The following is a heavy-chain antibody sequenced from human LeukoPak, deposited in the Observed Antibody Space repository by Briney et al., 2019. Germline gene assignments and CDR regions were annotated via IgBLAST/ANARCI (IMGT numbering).Heavy chain of an antibody. CDR2: IYPGDSDT. CDR3: ARGYSSSWSKGLPGHFDY. V-gene: IGHV5-51*01. J-gene: IGHJ4*02. Sequence: GESLKTSCKCSGSIFTSDWIGGVRQMPGRGLEWMGIIYPGDSDTTYSPSFQGQVTISVDRSIKTAYLQWSSLKASDTAMYYCARGYSSSWSKGLPGHFDYWGQGTLVTVSS. CDR1: GSIFTSDW. D-gene: IGHD6-13*01.